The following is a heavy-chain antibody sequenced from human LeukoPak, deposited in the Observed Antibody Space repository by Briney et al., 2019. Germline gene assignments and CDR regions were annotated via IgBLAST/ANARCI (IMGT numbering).Heavy chain of an antibody. Sequence: GGSLRLSCTVSGFTFSSNSMSWVRQGPGKGLEWVSSISGETNNTYYSDSVTGRFTVSRDNSKNTVFLQMNDLTIEDTAIYYCAKRYSDGGFNPWGQGTLVTVSS. J-gene: IGHJ5*02. CDR1: GFTFSSNS. V-gene: IGHV3-23*01. CDR2: ISGETNNT. D-gene: IGHD3-10*01. CDR3: AKRYSDGGFNP.